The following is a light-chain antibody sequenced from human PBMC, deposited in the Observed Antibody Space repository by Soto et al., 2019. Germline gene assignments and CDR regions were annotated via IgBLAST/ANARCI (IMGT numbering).Light chain of an antibody. CDR1: QSVSNSY. J-gene: IGKJ3*01. CDR2: GAF. V-gene: IGKV3-20*01. CDR3: QQYGSSRST. Sequence: EIVLTQSPGTLSLSPGERATLSCRASQSVSNSYLAWYQQQPGQAPRLLIYGAFRRATGIPDRFSGSGSGTDFTLTISRLEPEDFAVYYCQQYGSSRSTFGPGTKVDIK.